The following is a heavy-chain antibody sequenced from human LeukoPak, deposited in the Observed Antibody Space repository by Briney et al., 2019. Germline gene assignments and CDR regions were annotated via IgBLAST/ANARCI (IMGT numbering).Heavy chain of an antibody. CDR2: INPSGGST. V-gene: IGHV1-46*01. Sequence: ASVKVSCKASGYTFTSYGISWVRQAPGQGLEWMGIINPSGGSTSYAQKFQGRVTMTRDMSTSTVYMELSSLRSEDTAVYYCARGGYSSSLYYYWGQGTLVTVSS. CDR1: GYTFTSYG. D-gene: IGHD6-6*01. CDR3: ARGGYSSSLYYY. J-gene: IGHJ4*02.